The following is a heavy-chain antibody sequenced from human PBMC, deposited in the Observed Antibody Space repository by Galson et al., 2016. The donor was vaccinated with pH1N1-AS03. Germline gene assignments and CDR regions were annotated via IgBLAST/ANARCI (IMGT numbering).Heavy chain of an antibody. CDR1: GFTFSTYW. Sequence: SLRLSCAASGFTFSTYWMSWVRQAPGKGLEWVSAISGDFSVTHYADSLKGRFTISRDNSKSTLYLQMSSMRAEDTAVYYCANGRGSWYGPYNWFDPWGQGTLVAVSS. V-gene: IGHV3-23*01. J-gene: IGHJ5*02. D-gene: IGHD6-13*01. CDR3: ANGRGSWYGPYNWFDP. CDR2: ISGDFSVT.